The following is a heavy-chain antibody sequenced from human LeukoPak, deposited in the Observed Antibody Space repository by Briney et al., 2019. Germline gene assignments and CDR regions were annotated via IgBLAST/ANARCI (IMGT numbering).Heavy chain of an antibody. V-gene: IGHV3-33*01. D-gene: IGHD3-22*01. CDR2: IWCDGSNK. CDR3: ARNYYDSSGYLAGY. CDR1: GFTFSSYG. Sequence: GGSLRLSCAASGFTFSSYGMHWVRQAPGKGLEWVAVIWCDGSNKYYADSVKGRFTISRDNSKNTLYMQMNSLRAEDTAVYYCARNYYDSSGYLAGYWGQGTLVTVSS. J-gene: IGHJ4*02.